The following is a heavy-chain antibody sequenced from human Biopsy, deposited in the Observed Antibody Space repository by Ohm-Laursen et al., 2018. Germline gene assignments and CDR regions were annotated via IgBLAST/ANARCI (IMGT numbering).Heavy chain of an antibody. CDR2: INPSGGST. Sequence: ASVKVSCKASGHTFRSYNFDWVRQAPGQGLEWMGIINPSGGSTSDTQKFQGRVTMTRDTSTSTVYMELSSLRSEDTAVYYCARDWNSGWRLPGMVNYYYNGMDVWGQGTTVTVSS. J-gene: IGHJ6*02. CDR1: GHTFRSYN. D-gene: IGHD5-18*01. CDR3: ARDWNSGWRLPGMVNYYYNGMDV. V-gene: IGHV1-46*01.